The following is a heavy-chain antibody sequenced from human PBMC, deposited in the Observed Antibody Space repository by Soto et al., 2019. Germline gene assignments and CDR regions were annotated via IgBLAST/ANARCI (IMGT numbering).Heavy chain of an antibody. J-gene: IGHJ5*02. CDR1: GFTFSSYS. CDR3: ARGLLAAAGTGSWFDP. Sequence: GGSLRLSCAASGFTFSSYSMNWVRQAPGKGLEWVSSISSSSSYIYYADSVKGRFTISRDNAKNSLYLQMNSLRAEDTAVYYCARGLLAAAGTGSWFDPWGQGTLVTVSS. V-gene: IGHV3-21*01. CDR2: ISSSSSYI. D-gene: IGHD6-13*01.